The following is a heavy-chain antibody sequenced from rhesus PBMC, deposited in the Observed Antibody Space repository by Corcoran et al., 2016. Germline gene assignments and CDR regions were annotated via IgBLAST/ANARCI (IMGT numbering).Heavy chain of an antibody. Sequence: QVQLQESGPGVVKPSETLSLTCAVSGGSISGYYLWSWIRQPPGKGLEWIGYIYGGSGSTSYNPSLKSRVIISIDTSKNQFSLKLSSVTAADTAVYYCASATGDFDYWGQGVLVTVSS. V-gene: IGHV4-143*01. J-gene: IGHJ4*01. CDR3: ASATGDFDY. CDR2: IYGGSGST. CDR1: GGSISGYYL.